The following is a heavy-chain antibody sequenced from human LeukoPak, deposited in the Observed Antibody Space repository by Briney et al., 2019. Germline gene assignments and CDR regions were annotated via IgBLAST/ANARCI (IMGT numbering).Heavy chain of an antibody. V-gene: IGHV1-46*01. CDR2: INPSGGST. CDR3: ARGEYAFDI. Sequence: GGSLRLSCAASGFTFSSYGMHWVRQAPGQGLEWMGIINPSGGSTRYAQKFQGRVTLTRDTSTSTVYMQLSSLRSDDTAVYYCARGEYAFDIWGQGTMVTVSS. J-gene: IGHJ3*02. CDR1: GFTFSSYG. D-gene: IGHD3-10*01.